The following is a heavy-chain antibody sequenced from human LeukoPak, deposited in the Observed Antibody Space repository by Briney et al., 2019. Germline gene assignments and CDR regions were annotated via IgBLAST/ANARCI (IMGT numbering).Heavy chain of an antibody. CDR3: AKDRSSSWYLDY. CDR1: GFSFSSYW. J-gene: IGHJ4*02. V-gene: IGHV3-23*01. CDR2: ISGSGGST. Sequence: GGSLRLSCGASGFSFSSYWMHWVRQAPGKGLEWVSAISGSGGSTHYADSVKGRFTISRDNSKNTLYLQMNSLRAEDTAVYYCAKDRSSSWYLDYWGQGTLVTVSS. D-gene: IGHD6-13*01.